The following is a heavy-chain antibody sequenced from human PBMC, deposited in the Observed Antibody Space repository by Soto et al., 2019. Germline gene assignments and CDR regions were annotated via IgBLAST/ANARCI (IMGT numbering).Heavy chain of an antibody. Sequence: RASVKVSCKASGGTFSSYAISWVRQAPGQGLEWMGGIIPIFGTANYAQKFQGRVTITADESTSTAYMELSSLRSEDTAVYYCARDSSGSRTHYYYYGMDVWGQGTTVTVSS. D-gene: IGHD3-10*01. CDR3: ARDSSGSRTHYYYYGMDV. J-gene: IGHJ6*02. CDR1: GGTFSSYA. CDR2: IIPIFGTA. V-gene: IGHV1-69*13.